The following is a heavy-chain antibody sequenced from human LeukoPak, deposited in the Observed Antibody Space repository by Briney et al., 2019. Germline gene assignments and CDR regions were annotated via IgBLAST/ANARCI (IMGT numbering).Heavy chain of an antibody. V-gene: IGHV4-39*01. CDR1: GGSISISCYY. CDR3: ASYNWNDVLDY. Sequence: PSEILSLTCSVSGGSISISCYYWGWIRQPPGKGLELIGSIYYSGSTYYNPSLKSRVTISVDTSKNQFSLKLSSVTAADTAVYYCASYNWNDVLDYWGQGTLVTVSS. D-gene: IGHD1-1*01. J-gene: IGHJ4*02. CDR2: IYYSGST.